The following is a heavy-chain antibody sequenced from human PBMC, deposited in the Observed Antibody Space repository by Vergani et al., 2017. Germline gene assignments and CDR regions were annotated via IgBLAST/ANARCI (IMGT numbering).Heavy chain of an antibody. D-gene: IGHD3-16*02. CDR1: GGSMSGYY. V-gene: IGHV4-59*01. Sequence: QVRLQESGPGLVKPSETLCLTCSVSGGSMSGYYWSWIRQPPGKELEWIGYMYHSGSTNYNPSLETRVTISGDTSKNQFSLKLNSVTAADTAVYYCARASXRALVGYYYYMDVWGKGKTGVVSS. CDR3: ARASXRALVGYYYYMDV. J-gene: IGHJ6*03. CDR2: MYHSGST.